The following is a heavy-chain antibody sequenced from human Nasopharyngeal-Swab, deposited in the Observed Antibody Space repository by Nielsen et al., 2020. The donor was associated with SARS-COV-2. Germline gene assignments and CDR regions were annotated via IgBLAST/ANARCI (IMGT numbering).Heavy chain of an antibody. CDR1: GFTFSDYY. CDR3: ARDLWEGKRWSGSYHYYGMDV. D-gene: IGHD3-3*01. CDR2: ISSSGSTI. J-gene: IGHJ6*02. Sequence: GESLKISCAASGFTFSDYYMSWIRQAPGKGLEWVSYISSSGSTIYYADSVKGRFTISRDNAKNSLYLQMNSLRAEDTAVYYCARDLWEGKRWSGSYHYYGMDVWGQGTTVTVSS. V-gene: IGHV3-11*01.